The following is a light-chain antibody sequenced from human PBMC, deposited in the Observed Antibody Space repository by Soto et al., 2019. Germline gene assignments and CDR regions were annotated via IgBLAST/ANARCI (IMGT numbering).Light chain of an antibody. CDR3: QHYDTYSP. J-gene: IGKJ4*02. CDR2: KTS. Sequence: DIQMTQSPSTLSASVGDRVTITCRASQIISNRLAWYQQKPGKAPKLLIYKTSSLESGVPERFSGRGSGTEFTLTISSLQPDDFATYFCQHYDTYSPFGGGTKVEIK. CDR1: QIISNR. V-gene: IGKV1-5*03.